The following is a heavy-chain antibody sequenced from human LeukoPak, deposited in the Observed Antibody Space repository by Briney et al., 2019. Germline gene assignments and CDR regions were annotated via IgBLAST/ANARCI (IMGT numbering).Heavy chain of an antibody. CDR1: GYTFTTHD. Sequence: ASVKVSCKASGYTFTTHDINWVRQAPGQGLEWMGIINPSGGSTSYAQKFQGRVTMTRDTSTSTVYMELSSLRSEDTAVYYCARDQGGLSFDYWGQGTLVTVSS. CDR2: INPSGGST. V-gene: IGHV1-46*01. J-gene: IGHJ4*02. CDR3: ARDQGGLSFDY. D-gene: IGHD3-16*01.